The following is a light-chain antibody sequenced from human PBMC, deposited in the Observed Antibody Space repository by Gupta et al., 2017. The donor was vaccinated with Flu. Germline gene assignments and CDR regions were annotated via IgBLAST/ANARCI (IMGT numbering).Light chain of an antibody. J-gene: IGKJ1*01. CDR2: LGS. V-gene: IGKV2-28*01. Sequence: VTPGEPASISCRASQSRLHSSGYNYLDWYLQKPGQSPQLLIYLGSNRAYGVPDRFSGSGSGTDFTLKISRVEAEDVGVYYCMQALQTPRTFGQGTKVEIK. CDR3: MQALQTPRT. CDR1: QSRLHSSGYNY.